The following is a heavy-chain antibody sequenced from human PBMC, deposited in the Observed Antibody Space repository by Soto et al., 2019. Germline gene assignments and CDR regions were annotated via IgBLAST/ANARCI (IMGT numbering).Heavy chain of an antibody. CDR1: GFTLTTYD. CDR3: ARERYSSSWSDAFDI. Sequence: GGSLRLSCAGSGFTLTTYDMHWVRQGAGGGLEWVAVVAHSGDTNYLDSVKGRFTISRDNAKNSLYLQMNSLRAEDTAVYYCARERYSSSWSDAFDIWGQGTMVTVSS. V-gene: IGHV3-13*01. CDR2: VAHSGDT. J-gene: IGHJ3*02. D-gene: IGHD6-13*01.